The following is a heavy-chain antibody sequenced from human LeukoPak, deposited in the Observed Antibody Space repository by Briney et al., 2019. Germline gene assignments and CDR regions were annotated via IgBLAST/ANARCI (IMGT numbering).Heavy chain of an antibody. V-gene: IGHV4-39*07. D-gene: IGHD3-9*01. CDR3: ARGYDILTGYYQINWFDP. CDR1: GGSISSSSYY. J-gene: IGHJ5*02. Sequence: PSETLSLTCTVSGGSISSSSYYWGWIRQPPGKGLEWIGSIYYSGSTYYNPSLKSRVTISVDTSKNQFSLKLSSVTAADTAVYYCARGYDILTGYYQINWFDPWGQGTLVTVSS. CDR2: IYYSGST.